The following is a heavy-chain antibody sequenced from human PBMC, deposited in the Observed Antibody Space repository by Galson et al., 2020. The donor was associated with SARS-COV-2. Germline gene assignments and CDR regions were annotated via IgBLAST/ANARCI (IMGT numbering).Heavy chain of an antibody. J-gene: IGHJ6*02. V-gene: IGHV3-30*04. CDR2: ISYDGSNK. Sequence: GESLKISCAASGFTFSSYAMHWVRQAPGKGLEWVAVISYDGSNKYYADSVKGRFTISRDNSKNTLYLQMNSLRAEDTAVYYCAGAITTWIQLWLSSGGMDVWGQGTTVTVSS. CDR3: AGAITTWIQLWLSSGGMDV. D-gene: IGHD5-18*01. CDR1: GFTFSSYA.